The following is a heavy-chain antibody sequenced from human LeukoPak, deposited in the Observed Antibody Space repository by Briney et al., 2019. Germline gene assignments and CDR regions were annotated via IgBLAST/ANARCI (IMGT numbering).Heavy chain of an antibody. CDR3: ARIHRYCSGGACYVLDN. Sequence: PSGTLSLTCAVSGGSISSSNWWSWVRQPPGKGLEWIGEIYHSGSTNYNPSLKSRITISVDTSRNQFSLQLSSVTAADTAVYYCARIHRYCSGGACYVLDNWGQGTLVAVSS. D-gene: IGHD2-15*01. CDR1: GGSISSSNW. J-gene: IGHJ4*02. V-gene: IGHV4-4*02. CDR2: IYHSGST.